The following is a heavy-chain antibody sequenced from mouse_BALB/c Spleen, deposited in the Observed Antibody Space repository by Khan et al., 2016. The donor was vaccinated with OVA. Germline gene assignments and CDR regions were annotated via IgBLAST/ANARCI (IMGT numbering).Heavy chain of an antibody. CDR3: ARQPYYHYNIMDY. D-gene: IGHD2-10*01. V-gene: IGHV2-6-1*01. J-gene: IGHJ4*01. CDR2: IWSDGST. CDR1: GFSLTNYG. Sequence: QVQLKQSGPGLAAPSQSLSITCTISGFSLTNYGVLWIRQPPGKGLEWLVVIWSDGSTTYNSALQSRPTITKDNPQRQVFLKMNGLQTNDTAIYFCARQPYYHYNIMDYWGQGTSVTVSS.